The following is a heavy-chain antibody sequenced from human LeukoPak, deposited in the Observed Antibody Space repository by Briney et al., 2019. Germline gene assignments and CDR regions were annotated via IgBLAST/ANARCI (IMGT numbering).Heavy chain of an antibody. Sequence: SETLSLTCTVSGGSISSYYWGWIRQPPGKGLEWIGSIYYSGSTYYNPSLKSRVTISVDTSKNQFSLKLSSVTAADTAVYYCARGSGTMIVVVINHDAFDIWGQGTMVTVSS. J-gene: IGHJ3*02. D-gene: IGHD3-22*01. CDR1: GGSISSYY. CDR2: IYYSGST. CDR3: ARGSGTMIVVVINHDAFDI. V-gene: IGHV4-39*07.